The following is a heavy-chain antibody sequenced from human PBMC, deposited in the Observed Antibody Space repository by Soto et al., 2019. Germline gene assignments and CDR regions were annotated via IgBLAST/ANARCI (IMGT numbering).Heavy chain of an antibody. CDR2: ISGTGVNT. D-gene: IGHD6-6*01. CDR3: AKDSVHNLYRTSSLEDCFGP. CDR1: GFIFSSYA. V-gene: IGHV3-23*01. J-gene: IGHJ5*02. Sequence: PGGSLRLSCEASGFIFSSYAITWVRQAPGKGLEWVPTISGTGVNTYYADSVKGRFTVSRDNSKNTVWLQMNSLRAADSSVYYCAKDSVHNLYRTSSLEDCFGPWGQGTLVTVSS.